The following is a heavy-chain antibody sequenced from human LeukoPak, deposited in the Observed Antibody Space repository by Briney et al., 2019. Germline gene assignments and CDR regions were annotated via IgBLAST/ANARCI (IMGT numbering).Heavy chain of an antibody. CDR3: ASSLPYSSSWYVLDY. CDR1: GFTFSTYG. CDR2: ISYDGSNK. J-gene: IGHJ4*02. V-gene: IGHV3-30*03. Sequence: GGSLRLSCAASGFTFSTYGMHRVRQAPGKGLEWVAVISYDGSNKYYADSVKGRFTISRDNSKNTLYLQMNSLRAEDTAVYYCASSLPYSSSWYVLDYWGQGTLVTVSS. D-gene: IGHD6-13*01.